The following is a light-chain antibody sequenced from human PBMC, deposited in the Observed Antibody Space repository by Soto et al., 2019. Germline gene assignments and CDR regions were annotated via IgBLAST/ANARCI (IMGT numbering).Light chain of an antibody. CDR3: QPYNNWPRT. CDR1: RSVSSN. V-gene: IGKV3-15*01. CDR2: GAS. Sequence: EIVMTQSPATLSVSPGERATLSCRASRSVSSNLAWYQQKPGQAPRLLIYGASTRATGIPARFSGSGSGTEFTLTISSLQSEDFAVYYCQPYNNWPRTFGQGTKMEIK. J-gene: IGKJ1*01.